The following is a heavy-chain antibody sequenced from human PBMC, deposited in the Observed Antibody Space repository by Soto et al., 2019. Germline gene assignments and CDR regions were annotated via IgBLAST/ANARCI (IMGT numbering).Heavy chain of an antibody. CDR1: GGSISSGGYS. CDR3: ASRRDGYNYYGY. V-gene: IGHV4-30-2*01. CDR2: IYHSGST. Sequence: QLQLQESGSGLVKPSQTLSLTCAVSGGSISSGGYSWSWIRQPPGKGLEWIGYIYHSGSTYYNPSPKSRFTVSVDRSKNQFPLKLSSVTAAHTAVYYCASRRDGYNYYGYWGQGTLVTVSS. J-gene: IGHJ4*02. D-gene: IGHD5-12*01.